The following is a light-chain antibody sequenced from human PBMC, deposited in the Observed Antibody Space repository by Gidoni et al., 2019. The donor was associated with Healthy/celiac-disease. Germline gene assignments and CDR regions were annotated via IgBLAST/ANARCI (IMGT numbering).Light chain of an antibody. Sequence: DIQMTQSPSSLSASVGDRVTITCRASQSISSYLNWYQQKPGKAPKLLIYAASSLQSGVPSRFSGSGSGTDFTLTISSLQPEDSATYYCQQSYSTPSITFGQGTRLEIK. CDR2: AAS. CDR1: QSISSY. J-gene: IGKJ5*01. V-gene: IGKV1-39*01. CDR3: QQSYSTPSIT.